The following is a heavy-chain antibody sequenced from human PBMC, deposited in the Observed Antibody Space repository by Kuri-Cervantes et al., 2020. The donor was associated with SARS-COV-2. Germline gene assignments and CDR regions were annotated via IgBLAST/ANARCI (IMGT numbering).Heavy chain of an antibody. CDR1: GGSISSYY. V-gene: IGHV4-59*01. Sequence: SETLFLTCTVSGGSISSYYWSWIRQPPGKGLEWIGYIYYSGTTNYNPSLKSRVTISVVTSKSHFSLKVNSVTAADTAVYYCARSTRWSGPLDYWGQGTLVTVSS. D-gene: IGHD3-3*01. CDR3: ARSTRWSGPLDY. CDR2: IYYSGTT. J-gene: IGHJ4*02.